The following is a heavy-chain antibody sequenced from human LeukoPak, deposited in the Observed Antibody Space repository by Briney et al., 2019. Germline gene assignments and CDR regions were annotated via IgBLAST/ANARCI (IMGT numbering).Heavy chain of an antibody. CDR1: GFTFSSYG. CDR3: AKDSDAMIVVVIDY. J-gene: IGHJ4*02. D-gene: IGHD3-22*01. CDR2: IRYDGSNK. Sequence: GGSLRLSCAASGFTFSSYGMHWVRQAPGKGLEWVAFIRYDGSNKYYADSVKGRFTISRENSKKTLYLQMNSLRAEDTAVYYCAKDSDAMIVVVIDYWGQGTLVTVSS. V-gene: IGHV3-30*02.